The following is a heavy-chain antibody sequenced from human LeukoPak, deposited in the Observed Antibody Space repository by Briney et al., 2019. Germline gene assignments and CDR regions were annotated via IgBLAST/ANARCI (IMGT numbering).Heavy chain of an antibody. V-gene: IGHV3-7*03. J-gene: IGHJ4*02. CDR3: GRDLGGRSGY. CDR1: GFTFSNFW. Sequence: GGSLRLSCTASGFTFSNFWMGWVRQAPGKGLEWVANIKQDETEKFYLGSVKGRFTISRDNAKNSLYLQMNSLRVEDTALYYCGRDLGGRSGYWGQGTLVTVSP. CDR2: IKQDETEK. D-gene: IGHD1-26*01.